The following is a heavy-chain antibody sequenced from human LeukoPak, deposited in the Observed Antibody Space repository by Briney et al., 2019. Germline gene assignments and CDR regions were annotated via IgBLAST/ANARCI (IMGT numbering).Heavy chain of an antibody. Sequence: PSQTLSLTCTVSGGSISSGSYYWSWIRQPAGKGLEWIGRIYTSGSTNYNPSLKSRVTISVDTSKNQFSLKLSSVTAADTAVYYCARLRWSSDWYFDLWGRGTLVTVSS. D-gene: IGHD4-23*01. CDR2: IYTSGST. CDR3: ARLRWSSDWYFDL. CDR1: GGSISSGSYY. V-gene: IGHV4-61*02. J-gene: IGHJ2*01.